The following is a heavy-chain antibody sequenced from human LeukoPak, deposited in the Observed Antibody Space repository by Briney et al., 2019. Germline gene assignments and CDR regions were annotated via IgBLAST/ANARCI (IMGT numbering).Heavy chain of an antibody. CDR1: GFTFSNYA. CDR2: ISSGGTYE. D-gene: IGHD5-18*01. V-gene: IGHV3-30*01. Sequence: GGSLRLSCAASGFTFSNYAMHWVRQAPGKGLEWVSLISSGGTYEYYADSVKGRFTISRDNSKNTLYLQLNSLRAEDTAVYYCARDLGAPRSRGYSYGLPLLARYYYGMDVWGQGTTVAVSS. J-gene: IGHJ6*02. CDR3: ARDLGAPRSRGYSYGLPLLARYYYGMDV.